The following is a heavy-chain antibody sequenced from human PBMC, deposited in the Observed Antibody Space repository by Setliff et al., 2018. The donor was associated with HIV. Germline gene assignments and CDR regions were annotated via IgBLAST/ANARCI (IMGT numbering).Heavy chain of an antibody. D-gene: IGHD3-22*01. J-gene: IGHJ6*03. CDR1: GGSISSYY. Sequence: TSETLSLTCTVSGGSISSYYWTWIRQPPGEGLEWIGYVYYSGSTIYNPSLNSRVTISVDTSKNQFSLKLSSVTAVDTAVYYCARAYYYEGYYMDVWGKGTTVTVSS. CDR3: ARAYYYEGYYMDV. V-gene: IGHV4-59*01. CDR2: VYYSGST.